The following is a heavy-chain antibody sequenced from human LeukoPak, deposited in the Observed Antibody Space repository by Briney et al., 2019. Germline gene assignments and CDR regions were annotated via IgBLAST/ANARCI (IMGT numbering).Heavy chain of an antibody. CDR3: AKEDYYGSGSYLGY. J-gene: IGHJ4*02. Sequence: GGSLRLSCAGSGFTFSNYGMHWVRQAPGKGLEWVAVISNDGNREDYADSVKGRFTISRDNAKNTVYMQMNSLRVEDTAVYHCAKEDYYGSGSYLGYWGQGTPVTVSS. CDR2: ISNDGNRE. D-gene: IGHD3-10*01. CDR1: GFTFSNYG. V-gene: IGHV3-30*18.